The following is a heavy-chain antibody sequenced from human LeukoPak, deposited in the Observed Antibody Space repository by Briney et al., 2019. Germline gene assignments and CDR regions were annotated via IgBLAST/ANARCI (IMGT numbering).Heavy chain of an antibody. CDR3: ARDVGANIPWDFDY. Sequence: KPSETLSLTCTVSGGSISSSSYYWGWIRQPPGKGLEWIGSIYYSGSTYYNPSLKSRVTISVDTSKNQFSLKLSSVTAADTAVYYCARDVGANIPWDFDYWGQGTLVTVSS. J-gene: IGHJ4*02. CDR1: GGSISSSSYY. D-gene: IGHD1-26*01. CDR2: IYYSGST. V-gene: IGHV4-39*07.